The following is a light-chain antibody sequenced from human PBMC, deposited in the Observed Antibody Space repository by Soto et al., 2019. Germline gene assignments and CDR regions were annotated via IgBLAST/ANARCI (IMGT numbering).Light chain of an antibody. V-gene: IGKV3-20*01. CDR3: QQYGSSPWT. CDR1: QSVTSSF. CDR2: GAS. J-gene: IGKJ1*01. Sequence: EIVLTQSPGTLSLSLGERATLSCRASQSVTSSFLAWYRQKPGQAHRLLIYGASSRATGIPDRFSDSGSGTDFTLTISRLEREDFAVYYCQQYGSSPWTFGQGTKVEIK.